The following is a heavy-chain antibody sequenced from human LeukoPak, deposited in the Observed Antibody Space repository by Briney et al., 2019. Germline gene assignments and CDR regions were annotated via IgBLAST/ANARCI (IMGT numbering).Heavy chain of an antibody. Sequence: SETPSLTCTVSGGSVSSGSYYWSWIRQPPGKGLEWIGYIYYSGSTNYNPSLKSRVTISVDTSKNQFSLKLSSVTAADTAVYYCAREGAAEDYWGQGTLVTVSS. D-gene: IGHD6-13*01. CDR2: IYYSGST. CDR1: GGSVSSGSYY. J-gene: IGHJ4*02. CDR3: AREGAAEDY. V-gene: IGHV4-61*01.